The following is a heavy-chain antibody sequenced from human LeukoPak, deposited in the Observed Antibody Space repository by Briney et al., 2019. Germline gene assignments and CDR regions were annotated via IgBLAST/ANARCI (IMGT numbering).Heavy chain of an antibody. Sequence: GGSLRLSCAASGFTFSGHWMSWVRQAPGKGLEWVASINPDGSEKYYVDSVKGRFTISRDNAQNSLYPQLNSLRAEDTAMYYCARGHYGLDYWGQGTLVTVSS. J-gene: IGHJ4*02. CDR1: GFTFSGHW. D-gene: IGHD3-16*01. CDR2: INPDGSEK. V-gene: IGHV3-7*01. CDR3: ARGHYGLDY.